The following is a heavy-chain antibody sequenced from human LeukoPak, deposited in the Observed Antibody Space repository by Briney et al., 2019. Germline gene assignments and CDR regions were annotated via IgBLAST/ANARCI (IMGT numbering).Heavy chain of an antibody. CDR1: GFTFSSYG. V-gene: IGHV3-30*02. CDR2: IRYDGSNK. D-gene: IGHD3-10*01. CDR3: ARTYYYGSGSFH. Sequence: PGGSLRLSCAASGFTFSSYGMHWVRQAPGKGLEWVAFIRYDGSNKYYADSVKGRFTISRDNAKNSLYLQMNSLRAEDTAVYYCARTYYYGSGSFHWGQGTLVTVSS. J-gene: IGHJ4*02.